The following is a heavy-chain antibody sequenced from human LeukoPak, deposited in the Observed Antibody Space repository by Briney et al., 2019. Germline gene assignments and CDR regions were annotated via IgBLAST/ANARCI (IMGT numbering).Heavy chain of an antibody. J-gene: IGHJ3*02. CDR1: GFTFSSYA. D-gene: IGHD5-12*01. Sequence: PGGSLRLSCAASGFTFSSYAMSWVRQAPGKGLEWVSAISGSGGSTYYADSVKGRYTISRDNSKNTLYLQMNSLRAEDTAVYYCAKDGLYRPGAFDIWGQGTMVTVSS. CDR3: AKDGLYRPGAFDI. V-gene: IGHV3-23*01. CDR2: ISGSGGST.